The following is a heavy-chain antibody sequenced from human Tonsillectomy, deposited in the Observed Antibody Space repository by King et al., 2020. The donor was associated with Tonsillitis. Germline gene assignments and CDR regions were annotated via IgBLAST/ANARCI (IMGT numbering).Heavy chain of an antibody. V-gene: IGHV5-51*01. J-gene: IGHJ3*02. CDR3: ARQGDSSGYYGDAFDI. CDR2: IYPGDSDT. D-gene: IGHD3-22*01. CDR1: GYSFTSYW. Sequence: VQLVESGAEVKKPGESLKISCKGSGYSFTSYWIGWVRQMPGKGLEWMGIIYPGDSDTRYSPSFQGQVTISADKSISTAYLQWSSLKASDTAMYYCARQGDSSGYYGDAFDIWGQGTMVTVSS.